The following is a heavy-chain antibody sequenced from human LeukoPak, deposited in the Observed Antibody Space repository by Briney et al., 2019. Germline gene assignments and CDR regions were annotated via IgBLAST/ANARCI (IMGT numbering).Heavy chain of an antibody. CDR1: GFTFSDYY. CDR2: ISSSSSYT. V-gene: IGHV3-11*06. Sequence: GGSLRLSCAASGFTFSDYYMSWIRQAPGKGLEWVSYISSSSSYTNYADSVKGRFTISRDNAKNSLYLQMNSLRAEDTAVYYCARSNSYGYPVDYWGQGTLVTVSS. J-gene: IGHJ4*02. D-gene: IGHD5-18*01. CDR3: ARSNSYGYPVDY.